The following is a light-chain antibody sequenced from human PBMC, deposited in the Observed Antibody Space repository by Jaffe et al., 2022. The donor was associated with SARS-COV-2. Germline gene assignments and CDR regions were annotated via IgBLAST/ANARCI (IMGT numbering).Light chain of an antibody. CDR1: NLGDKY. J-gene: IGLJ2*01. V-gene: IGLV3-1*01. CDR3: QAWDNNSVV. Sequence: SYELTQPPSVSVSPGQTAIITCSGDNLGDKYASWYQQKPGQSPILVIYLDTKRPSGIPARFSGSNSGNAATLTISGTQAVDEADFYCQAWDNNSVVFGGGTKLTVL. CDR2: LDT.